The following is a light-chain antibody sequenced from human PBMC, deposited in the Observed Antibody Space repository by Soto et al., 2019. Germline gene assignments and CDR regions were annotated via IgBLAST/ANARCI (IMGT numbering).Light chain of an antibody. CDR1: SSNIGAGYD. Sequence: QSALTQPPSVSGAPGQRVTISCTGSSSNIGAGYDVHWYQQLPGTAPKLLIYGNSNRPSGVPDRFSGSKSGTSASLAITGLQAEDEADYYCQSSDSSLSAHVVFGGGTKLTVL. CDR3: QSSDSSLSAHVV. J-gene: IGLJ2*01. CDR2: GNS. V-gene: IGLV1-40*01.